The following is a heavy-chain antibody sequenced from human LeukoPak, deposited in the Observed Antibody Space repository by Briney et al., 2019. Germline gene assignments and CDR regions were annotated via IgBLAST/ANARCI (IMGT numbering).Heavy chain of an antibody. CDR2: IYYSGST. J-gene: IGHJ3*02. V-gene: IGHV4-39*01. D-gene: IGHD3-16*01. Sequence: KPSETLSLTCTVSGGSISSSSYYWGWIRQPPGKGLEWIGSIYYSGSTYYNPSLESRVTISVDTPKNQFSLKLSSVTAADTAVYYCARPNIVDYVTGAFDIWGQGTMVTVSS. CDR3: ARPNIVDYVTGAFDI. CDR1: GGSISSSSYY.